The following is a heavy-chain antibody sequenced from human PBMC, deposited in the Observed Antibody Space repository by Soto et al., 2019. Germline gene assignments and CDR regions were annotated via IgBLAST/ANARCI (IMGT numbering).Heavy chain of an antibody. CDR1: GGSISPYY. J-gene: IGHJ4*02. D-gene: IGHD3-16*01. CDR2: IYYKGST. Sequence: QVQLQESGPGLVKPSETLSLTCTVSGGSISPYYWSWIRKPPGKGLEWIGYIYYKGSTNYNPSLNRRVTISVDTSKNQFSLNLTSMTSADTAVYYCARGGGPLHPSDYWGQGTLVTVSS. CDR3: ARGGGPLHPSDY. V-gene: IGHV4-59*01.